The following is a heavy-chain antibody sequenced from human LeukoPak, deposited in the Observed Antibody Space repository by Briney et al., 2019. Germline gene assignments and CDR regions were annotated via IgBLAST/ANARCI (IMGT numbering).Heavy chain of an antibody. J-gene: IGHJ4*02. Sequence: GGSLRLSCAASGFTVSSNYMSWVRQAPGKGLEWLTFTWSDGRSEYYADSVKGRFTVSRDNSKNTVYLQINSLRVEDTAVYYCARDRGNDYFDSWGQGTLVIVSS. CDR3: ARDRGNDYFDS. V-gene: IGHV3-33*08. CDR2: TWSDGRSE. CDR1: GFTVSSNY.